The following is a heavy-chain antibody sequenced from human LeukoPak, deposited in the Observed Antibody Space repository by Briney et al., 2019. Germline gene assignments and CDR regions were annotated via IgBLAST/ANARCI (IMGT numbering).Heavy chain of an antibody. J-gene: IGHJ6*02. Sequence: GGSLRLSCAASGFTFSDYYMSWIRQAPGKGLEWVSYSSSSGSIIYYADSVKGRFTISRDNTKNSLYLQMNSLRAEDTAVYYCTRPGVAPPQEDCARGIGAYGMDVWGQGTTVTVSS. CDR1: GFTFSDYY. D-gene: IGHD2-21*02. V-gene: IGHV3-11*01. CDR3: TRPGVAPPQEDCARGIGAYGMDV. CDR2: SSSSGSII.